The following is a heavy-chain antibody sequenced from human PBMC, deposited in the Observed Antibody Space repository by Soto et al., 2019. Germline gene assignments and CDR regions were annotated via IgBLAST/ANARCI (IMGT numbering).Heavy chain of an antibody. CDR3: VRLVGNSWLDS. Sequence: PSQTLSLTCAISGDSVSSNDATWDWIRQSPSRGLEWLGRTYYRSKWYNYAVSVKSRITINPDPSNNQLSLQLNSVTPDDMAVYYCVRLVGNSWLDSWGQGTLVTVSS. CDR1: GDSVSSNDAT. CDR2: TYYRSKWY. D-gene: IGHD2-2*01. J-gene: IGHJ5*01. V-gene: IGHV6-1*01.